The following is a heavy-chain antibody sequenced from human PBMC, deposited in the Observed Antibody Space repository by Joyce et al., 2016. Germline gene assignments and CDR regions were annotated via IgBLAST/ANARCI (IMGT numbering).Heavy chain of an antibody. CDR3: LREFHP. Sequence: QVQLVQSGPEVTKPGASVKVSCKGSGYTFTSYDFAWVRQAPGQGLQWLGWISTHNGNTNYAQNLLGRVSLTTDTSTNTTYMELRNLTSDDTAVYYCLREFHPWGQGTLVTVSP. D-gene: IGHD2-21*01. J-gene: IGHJ4*02. V-gene: IGHV1-18*01. CDR1: GYTFTSYD. CDR2: ISTHNGNT.